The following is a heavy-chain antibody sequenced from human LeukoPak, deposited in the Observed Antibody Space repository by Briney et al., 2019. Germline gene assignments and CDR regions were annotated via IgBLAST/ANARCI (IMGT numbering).Heavy chain of an antibody. CDR2: ISRSGDTT. V-gene: IGHV3-11*04. CDR3: ARDLGFGGNSLSN. J-gene: IGHJ4*02. Sequence: PGGSLRLSCAASGFTFSNAWMSWVRQAPGKGLEWVSYISRSGDTTYYADSEKGRFTISRDNAKNSLYLQMNTLRAEDTALYYCARDLGFGGNSLSNWGQGTLVTVSS. CDR1: GFTFSNAW. D-gene: IGHD4-23*01.